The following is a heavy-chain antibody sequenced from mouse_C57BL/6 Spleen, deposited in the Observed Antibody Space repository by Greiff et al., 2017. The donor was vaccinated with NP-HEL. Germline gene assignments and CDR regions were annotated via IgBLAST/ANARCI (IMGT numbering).Heavy chain of an antibody. V-gene: IGHV1-12*01. J-gene: IGHJ2*01. Sequence: LQQSGAELVRPGASVKMSCKASGYTFTSYNMPWVKQTPRQGLEWIGAIYPGNGDTSYNQKFKGKATLTVDKSSSTAYMQLSSLTSEDSAVYFCARGYYGSSYYFDYWGQGTTLTVSS. D-gene: IGHD1-1*01. CDR2: IYPGNGDT. CDR3: ARGYYGSSYYFDY. CDR1: GYTFTSYN.